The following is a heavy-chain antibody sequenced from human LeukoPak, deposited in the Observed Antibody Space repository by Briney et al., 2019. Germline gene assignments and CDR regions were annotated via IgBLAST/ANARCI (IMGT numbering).Heavy chain of an antibody. V-gene: IGHV4-59*01. CDR2: IYYSGST. J-gene: IGHJ3*02. Sequence: SETLSLTCTLSGGSISSYYWSCIRQPPGKGGECSGYIYYSGSTNYNPSLKSRVTISVDTSKNQFSLKLSSVTAADTAVYYCARVRRIQLWPVHDAFDIWGQGTMVTVSS. CDR1: GGSISSYY. CDR3: ARVRRIQLWPVHDAFDI. D-gene: IGHD5-18*01.